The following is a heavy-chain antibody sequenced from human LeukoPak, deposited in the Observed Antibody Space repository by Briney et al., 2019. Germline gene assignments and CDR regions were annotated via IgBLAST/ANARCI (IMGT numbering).Heavy chain of an antibody. V-gene: IGHV3-23*01. CDR2: TGLESVHT. CDR1: GFIFSRHA. D-gene: IGHD5-24*01. J-gene: IGHJ4*02. CDR3: AKGDDIGKHPTGAYYFDI. Sequence: PGGSLRLSCAASGFIFSRHAMSWVRQAPGKGLEWVSTTGLESVHTLCADSVQGRFTVSRDNSRNTLDLQMDNLRVDDTAVYYCAKGDDIGKHPTGAYYFDIWGQGTLVTVSS.